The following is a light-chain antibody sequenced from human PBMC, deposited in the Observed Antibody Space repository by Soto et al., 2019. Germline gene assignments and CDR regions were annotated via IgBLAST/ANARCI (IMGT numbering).Light chain of an antibody. CDR1: QSISSW. CDR2: DAS. Sequence: DIQMNQSLSTLSASVGDRVTITCRASQSISSWLAWYQQKPGKAPKLLIYDASTLQSGVPSRYSGSGSGTEFTLTISSLQSEDFATYYCQQYCRYPQTFGRGTRLEI. V-gene: IGKV1-5*01. J-gene: IGKJ5*01. CDR3: QQYCRYPQT.